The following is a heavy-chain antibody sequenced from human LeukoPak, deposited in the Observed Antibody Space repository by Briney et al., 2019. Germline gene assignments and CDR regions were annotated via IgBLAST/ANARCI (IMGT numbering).Heavy chain of an antibody. Sequence: PGGSLRLSCTASGFTFGDYAMSWVRQAPGKGLEWVGFITSKGYGGTTEYAASAKGTFTISRDDSKSIAYLQMNSLKTEDTAVYYCTSLLVVPAAMNYYGMDVWGQGTTVTVSS. D-gene: IGHD2-2*01. CDR3: TSLLVVPAAMNYYGMDV. J-gene: IGHJ6*02. CDR1: GFTFGDYA. V-gene: IGHV3-49*04. CDR2: ITSKGYGGTT.